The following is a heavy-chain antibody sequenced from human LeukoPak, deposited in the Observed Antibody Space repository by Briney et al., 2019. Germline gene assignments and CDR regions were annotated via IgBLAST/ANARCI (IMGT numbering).Heavy chain of an antibody. Sequence: GGSLRLSCSASGFTFSRYAMHWVRQAPGKGLEYVSAISSNGGSTYYADSVKGRFTISRDNSKNTLFLQMSSLRVEDTAVYYCVKDLYYDNSGYYSGAFDYWGQGTLVTVSS. J-gene: IGHJ4*02. CDR3: VKDLYYDNSGYYSGAFDY. CDR2: ISSNGGST. CDR1: GFTFSRYA. D-gene: IGHD3-22*01. V-gene: IGHV3-64D*06.